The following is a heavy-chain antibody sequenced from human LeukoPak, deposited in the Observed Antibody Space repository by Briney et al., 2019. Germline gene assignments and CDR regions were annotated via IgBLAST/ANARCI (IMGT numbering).Heavy chain of an antibody. V-gene: IGHV3-33*06. CDR2: IWFDGSVK. J-gene: IGHJ4*02. D-gene: IGHD3-3*01. CDR1: GFTFNTHG. CDR3: AKDTAVQFLEPAF. Sequence: GGSLRLSCAASGFTFNTHGVHWVRQAPGKGLEWVAAIWFDGSVKHYSDAVKGRFTISRDNSLNTLHLQMNSLRVEDTAVYYCAKDTAVQFLEPAFWGQGTLVTVSS.